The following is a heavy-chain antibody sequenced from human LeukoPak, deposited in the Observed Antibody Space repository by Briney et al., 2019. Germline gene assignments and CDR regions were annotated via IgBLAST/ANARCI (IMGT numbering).Heavy chain of an antibody. CDR3: AREWVHYTYGSPPIDY. V-gene: IGHV1-46*01. J-gene: IGHJ4*02. D-gene: IGHD5-18*01. Sequence: ASVKVSCKASGYTFTGYYMHWVRQAPGQGLEWMGWINPSGGSTSYAQKFQGRVTMTGDTSTNTVCMELSSLRSEDTAMYYCAREWVHYTYGSPPIDYWGQGTLVTVSS. CDR2: INPSGGST. CDR1: GYTFTGYY.